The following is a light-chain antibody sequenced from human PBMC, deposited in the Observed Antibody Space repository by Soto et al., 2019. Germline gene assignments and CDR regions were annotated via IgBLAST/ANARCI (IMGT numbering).Light chain of an antibody. Sequence: QSVLTQPASVSGSPGQSITISCTGSSSDVGGYNYVSWYQQYSDKAPKLMIYEVSNRPSGVSNRFSGSKSGNTASLTISGLQAEDEADYYCSSYTTGSNLVFGSTLVFGGGTKVTVL. CDR2: EVS. J-gene: IGLJ3*02. CDR3: SSYTTGSNLVFGSTLV. CDR1: SSDVGGYNY. V-gene: IGLV2-14*01.